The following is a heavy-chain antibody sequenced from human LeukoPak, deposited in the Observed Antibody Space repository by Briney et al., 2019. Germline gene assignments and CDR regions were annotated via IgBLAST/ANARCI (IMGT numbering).Heavy chain of an antibody. V-gene: IGHV1-69*05. CDR3: ASLDRYSSSDY. Sequence: SVKVSCKASGGTFSNYTISWVRQAPGQGLEWMGRIIPIFGTANYAQKFQGRVTITTDESTSTAYMELSSLRSEDTAVYYCASLDRYSSSDYWGQGTLVTVSS. CDR1: GGTFSNYT. CDR2: IIPIFGTA. J-gene: IGHJ4*02. D-gene: IGHD6-6*01.